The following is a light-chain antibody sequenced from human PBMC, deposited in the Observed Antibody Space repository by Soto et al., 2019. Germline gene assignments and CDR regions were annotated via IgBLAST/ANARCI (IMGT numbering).Light chain of an antibody. J-gene: IGLJ2*01. CDR1: SSDVGGYNY. CDR3: CSYTSSSTRV. V-gene: IGLV2-14*01. CDR2: DVS. Sequence: QSALTQPASVSGSPGQSITISCTGTSSDVGGYNYVSWYQQHPGKAPKLMIYDVSNRPSGVSNRFSGSKSGDTASLTISGLQAEDEAYYYCCSYTSSSTRVFGGGTKLTVL.